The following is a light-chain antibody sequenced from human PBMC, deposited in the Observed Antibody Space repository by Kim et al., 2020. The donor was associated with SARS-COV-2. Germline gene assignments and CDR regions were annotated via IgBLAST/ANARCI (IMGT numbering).Light chain of an antibody. Sequence: GAPGQVATLAWRASQSVSSNFAWHQQKPGQAPRLLIYGTSTRATGIPDRFSGSGSGTEFNLTISSLQSEDFAVYYCQQYNQWPGTFGQGTKVDIK. CDR3: QQYNQWPGT. J-gene: IGKJ1*01. CDR2: GTS. V-gene: IGKV3-15*01. CDR1: QSVSSN.